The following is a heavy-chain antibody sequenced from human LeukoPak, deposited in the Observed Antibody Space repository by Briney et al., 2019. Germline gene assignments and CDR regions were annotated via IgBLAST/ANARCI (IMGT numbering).Heavy chain of an antibody. D-gene: IGHD2/OR15-2a*01. V-gene: IGHV3-30*16. CDR3: ARDFRPYSNDFDY. CDR1: AFTFSNIA. Sequence: LRLSSAASAFTFSNIAMDLVCQAPGKRLTWAAFISYAGSDQYFADSLKGRFTISRDNSKNTLYLQMNSLRVEDAAVYYCARDFRPYSNDFDYWGQGTLVTVSS. CDR2: ISYAGSDQ. J-gene: IGHJ4*02.